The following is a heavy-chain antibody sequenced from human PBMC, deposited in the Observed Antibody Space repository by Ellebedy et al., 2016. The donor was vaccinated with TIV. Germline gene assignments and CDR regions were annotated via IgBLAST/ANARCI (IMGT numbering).Heavy chain of an antibody. Sequence: GGSLRLSCVASGFTFSTYAMTWVRQAPGKGLEWVSSTGGRTYYADSVKGRFTISRDTSRNTLYLQMNSLRAEDTAIYYCARANGGNSPGGGFDYYYYMDFWGKGTTVTVSS. CDR1: GFTFSTYA. V-gene: IGHV3-23*01. D-gene: IGHD4-23*01. CDR2: TGGRT. CDR3: ARANGGNSPGGGFDYYYYMDF. J-gene: IGHJ6*03.